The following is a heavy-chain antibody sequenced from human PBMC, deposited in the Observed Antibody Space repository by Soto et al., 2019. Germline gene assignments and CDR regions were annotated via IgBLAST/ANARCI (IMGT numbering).Heavy chain of an antibody. CDR1: GYTISSGYY. J-gene: IGHJ4*02. D-gene: IGHD6-25*01. CDR3: AILPYSSGWTTIDY. CDR2: IYHSGST. Sequence: SEDLCVTSAVSGYTISSGYYWGWFRQPQGKGLEWIGSIYHSGSTYYNPSLKSRVTISVDTSKNQFSLKLSSVTAADTAVYYCAILPYSSGWTTIDYWGQGTLVS. V-gene: IGHV4-38-2*01.